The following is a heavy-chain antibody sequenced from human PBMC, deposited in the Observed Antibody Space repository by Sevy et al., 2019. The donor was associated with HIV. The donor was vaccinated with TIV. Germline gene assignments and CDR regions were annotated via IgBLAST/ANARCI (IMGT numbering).Heavy chain of an antibody. CDR3: ARLHDYGDYVDY. D-gene: IGHD4-17*01. CDR1: GYTFTSYG. Sequence: ASVKVSCKASGYTFTSYGISWVRQAPGQWLEWMGWISAYNGNTNYAQKLQGRVTMTTDTSTSTAYMELRSLRSDDTAVYYCARLHDYGDYVDYWGQGTLVTVSS. V-gene: IGHV1-18*01. CDR2: ISAYNGNT. J-gene: IGHJ4*02.